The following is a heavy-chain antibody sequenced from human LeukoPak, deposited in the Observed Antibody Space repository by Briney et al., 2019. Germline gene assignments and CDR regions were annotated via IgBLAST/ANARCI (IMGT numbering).Heavy chain of an antibody. D-gene: IGHD6-19*01. V-gene: IGHV1-8*02. CDR1: GYTFTSYG. Sequence: ASVKVSCKASGYTFTSYGINWVRRATGQGLEWMGWMNPNSGNTGYAQKFQGRVTMTRNTSISTAYMELSSLRSEDTAVYYCARSKAAVAGISAFDIWGQGTMVTVSS. CDR3: ARSKAAVAGISAFDI. CDR2: MNPNSGNT. J-gene: IGHJ3*02.